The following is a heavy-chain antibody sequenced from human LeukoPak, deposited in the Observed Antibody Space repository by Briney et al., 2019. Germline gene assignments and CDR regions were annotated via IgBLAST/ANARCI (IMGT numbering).Heavy chain of an antibody. J-gene: IGHJ4*02. V-gene: IGHV4-61*02. D-gene: IGHD2-8*02. CDR3: VRVYCTGGDCYHFDY. CDR2: IYTSGTT. CDR1: GGSVSSGSSY. Sequence: SQTLSLTCTVSGGSVSSGSSYWSWIRQPAGKGLECIGRIYTSGTTDYNPSLKGRVTISLDTSKNQVSLRLTSVTAADTAVYYCVRVYCTGGDCYHFDYWGQGTLVTVSS.